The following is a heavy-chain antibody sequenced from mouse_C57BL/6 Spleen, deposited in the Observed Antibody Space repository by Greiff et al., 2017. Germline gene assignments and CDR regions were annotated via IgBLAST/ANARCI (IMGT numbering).Heavy chain of an antibody. Sequence: EVKLVESGGGLVQPGGSLSLSCAASGFTFTDYYMSWVRQPPGKALEWLGFIRNKANGYTTEYSASVKGRFTISRDNSQSILYLQINALRAEDSATYYCARSDLGRRPCFDYWGQGTTLTVSS. CDR2: IRNKANGYTT. J-gene: IGHJ2*01. CDR1: GFTFTDYY. D-gene: IGHD4-1*01. CDR3: ARSDLGRRPCFDY. V-gene: IGHV7-3*01.